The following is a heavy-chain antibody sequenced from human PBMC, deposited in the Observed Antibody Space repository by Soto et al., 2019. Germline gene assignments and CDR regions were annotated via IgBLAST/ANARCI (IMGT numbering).Heavy chain of an antibody. J-gene: IGHJ6*03. CDR1: GGSISSYY. Sequence: SETLSLTCTVSGGSISSYYWSWIRQPPGKGLEWIGYIYYSGSTNYNPSLKSRVTISVDTSKNQFSLKLSSVTAADTAVYYCARAGVITQYYYYYYMDVWGKGTTVTVSS. CDR2: IYYSGST. CDR3: ARAGVITQYYYYYYMDV. D-gene: IGHD3-10*01. V-gene: IGHV4-59*08.